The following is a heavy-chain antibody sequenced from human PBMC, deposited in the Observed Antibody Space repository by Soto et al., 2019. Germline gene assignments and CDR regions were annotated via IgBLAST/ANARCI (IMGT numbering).Heavy chain of an antibody. CDR1: GFSLTTTGVG. CDR2: VYWNDER. V-gene: IGHV2-5*01. Sequence: QIALQKSGPTVVKPTQTLTLTCTFSGFSLTTTGVGVGWIRHAPGKALEWLAMVYWNDERRYSPSLKSRLTITQHTSKTQVVLSMTYMDPVDTATYFCANYDSSGYFSHLDSWGQVNLLNLSS. J-gene: IGHJ4*02. D-gene: IGHD3-22*01. CDR3: ANYDSSGYFSHLDS.